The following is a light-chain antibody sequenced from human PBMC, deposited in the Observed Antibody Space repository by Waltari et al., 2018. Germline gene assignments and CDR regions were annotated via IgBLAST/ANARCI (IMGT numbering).Light chain of an antibody. CDR3: SSHTRTNTLEML. CDR1: RNDS. CDR2: DVD. V-gene: IGLV2-14*03. Sequence: QSALTQPASMSGSPGQSITISCPGTRNDSVSWYQKPPDKAPQVIIYDVDKRPSGVSIRFAGSKSGNTASLTISGLQAEDEADYFCSSHTRTNTLEMLFGGGTKVTVL. J-gene: IGLJ2*01.